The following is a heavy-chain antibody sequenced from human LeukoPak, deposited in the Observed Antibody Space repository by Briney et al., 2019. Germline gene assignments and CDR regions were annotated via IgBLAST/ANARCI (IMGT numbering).Heavy chain of an antibody. CDR3: ARDRGPSSGWSGV. Sequence: GGSLRLSCAASGFTFTSYSMNWVRQAPGKGLEWVSSISSSSSYIYYADSVKGRFTISRDNAKNSLYLQMNSLRAEDTAVYYCARDRGPSSGWSGVWGQGTLVTVSS. D-gene: IGHD6-19*01. V-gene: IGHV3-21*01. J-gene: IGHJ4*02. CDR1: GFTFTSYS. CDR2: ISSSSSYI.